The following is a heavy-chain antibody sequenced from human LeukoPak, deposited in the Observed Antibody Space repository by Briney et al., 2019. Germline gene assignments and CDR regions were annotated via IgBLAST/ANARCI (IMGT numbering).Heavy chain of an antibody. CDR1: GFTFSGSA. Sequence: GGSLKLFCAASGFTFSGSAMHWVRQASGKGLEWVGRIRSKANSYATAYAASVKGRFTISRDDSKNTAYLQMNSLKTEDTAVYYCTSQTTGSYYYYYMDVWGKGTTVTISS. CDR2: IRSKANSYAT. V-gene: IGHV3-73*01. D-gene: IGHD4-17*01. CDR3: TSQTTGSYYYYYMDV. J-gene: IGHJ6*03.